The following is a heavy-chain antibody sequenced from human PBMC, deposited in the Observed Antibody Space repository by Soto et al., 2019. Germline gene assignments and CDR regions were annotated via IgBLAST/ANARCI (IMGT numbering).Heavy chain of an antibody. J-gene: IGHJ6*02. Sequence: SETLSLTCTVSGGSISSYYWSWIRQPAGKGLEWIGRIYTSGSTNYNPSLKSRVTMSVDTSKNQFSLKLSSVTAADTAVYYCARDRGYCSGGSCNYYYYYGMGVWGQGTTVTVS. CDR2: IYTSGST. CDR1: GGSISSYY. CDR3: ARDRGYCSGGSCNYYYYYGMGV. V-gene: IGHV4-4*07. D-gene: IGHD2-15*01.